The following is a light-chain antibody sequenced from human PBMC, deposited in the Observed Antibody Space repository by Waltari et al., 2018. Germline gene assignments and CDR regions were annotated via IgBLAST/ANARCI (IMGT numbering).Light chain of an antibody. Sequence: AIQVTQSPSSLSESVGDRVTITCRASQDLDNWLAWYQQKPGKAPNLLIYGASVLESGVPSRFSGSGSGTDFTLTISSLQPEDFATYYCQQLHSYPRAFGGGTKVESK. CDR3: QQLHSYPRA. J-gene: IGKJ4*01. V-gene: IGKV1-13*02. CDR1: QDLDNW. CDR2: GAS.